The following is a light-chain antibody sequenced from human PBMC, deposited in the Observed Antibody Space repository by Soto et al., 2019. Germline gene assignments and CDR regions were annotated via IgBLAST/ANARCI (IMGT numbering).Light chain of an antibody. CDR3: QQYGSSPWT. CDR1: QSVTSTH. V-gene: IGKV3-20*01. J-gene: IGKJ1*01. CDR2: AAS. Sequence: EIVLTQSPGTLSLSPGERATLSCRASQSVTSTHLAWYQQKPGQAPRLLIYAASSRATGMPDRFSGSGSGTGFTLTISRLEPEDFAVYYCQQYGSSPWTFGQGTKVEIK.